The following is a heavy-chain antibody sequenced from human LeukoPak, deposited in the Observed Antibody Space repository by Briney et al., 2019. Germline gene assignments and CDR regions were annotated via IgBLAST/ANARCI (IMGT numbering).Heavy chain of an antibody. CDR3: ARDEGGDYGDYSPYFDY. CDR2: INPSGGST. D-gene: IGHD4-17*01. J-gene: IGHJ4*02. Sequence: ASVKVSCEASGYTFTNYYIHWVRQAPGQGLEWMGIINPSGGSTAYAQKFQGRVTMTSDTSTSTVYMELSSLRSEDTAVYYCARDEGGDYGDYSPYFDYWGQGTLVTASS. V-gene: IGHV1-46*01. CDR1: GYTFTNYY.